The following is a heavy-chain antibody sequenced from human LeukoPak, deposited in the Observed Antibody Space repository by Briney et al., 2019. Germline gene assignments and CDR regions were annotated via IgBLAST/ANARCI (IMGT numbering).Heavy chain of an antibody. CDR2: INHSGST. CDR1: GGSFSGYY. D-gene: IGHD3-10*01. Sequence: SETLSLTCAVYGGSFSGYYWSWIRQPPGKGLEWIGEINHSGSTNYNPSLKSRVTISVDTSKNQFSLKLSSVTAADTAVYYCACETTYGSGGPYYFDYWGQGTLVTVSS. V-gene: IGHV4-34*01. CDR3: ACETTYGSGGPYYFDY. J-gene: IGHJ4*02.